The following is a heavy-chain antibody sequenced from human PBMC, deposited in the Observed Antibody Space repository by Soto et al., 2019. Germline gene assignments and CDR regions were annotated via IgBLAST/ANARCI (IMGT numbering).Heavy chain of an antibody. J-gene: IGHJ4*02. CDR3: ARSGDDSSAYYWGYFDS. CDR2: IIPIFGTA. CDR1: GGTFSSYA. D-gene: IGHD3-22*01. Sequence: ASVKVSCKASGGTFSSYAISWVRQAPGQGLEWMGGIIPIFGTANYAQKFQGRVTITADESTSTAYMELSSLRSEDTAVYYCARSGDDSSAYYWGYFDSWGQGTLVTVSS. V-gene: IGHV1-69*13.